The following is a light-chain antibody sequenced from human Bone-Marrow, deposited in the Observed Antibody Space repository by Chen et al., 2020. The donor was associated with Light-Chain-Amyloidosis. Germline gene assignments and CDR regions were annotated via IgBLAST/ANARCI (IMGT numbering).Light chain of an antibody. Sequence: SYVLTQSSSVSVAPGQTATIACGGNNIGSTSVHWYQQTPGPAPLLVVYADSDRPSGIPERLSGSHSGNTATLTSSRVEAGDEADYYCQVWDRSSDRPVFGGGTKLTVL. CDR1: NIGSTS. J-gene: IGLJ3*02. V-gene: IGLV3-21*02. CDR2: ADS. CDR3: QVWDRSSDRPV.